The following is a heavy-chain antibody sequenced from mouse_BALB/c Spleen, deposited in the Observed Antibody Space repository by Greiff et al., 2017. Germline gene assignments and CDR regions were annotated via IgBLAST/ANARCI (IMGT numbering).Heavy chain of an antibody. CDR2: IRNKANGYTT. Sequence: VQLKESGGGLVQPGGSLRLSCATSGFTFTDYYMSWVRQPPGKALEWLGFIRNKANGYTTEYSASVKGRFTISRDNSQSILYLQMNTLRAEDSATYYCARDDYDDPYYYAMDYWGQGTSVTVSS. J-gene: IGHJ4*01. CDR3: ARDDYDDPYYYAMDY. D-gene: IGHD2-4*01. CDR1: GFTFTDYY. V-gene: IGHV7-3*02.